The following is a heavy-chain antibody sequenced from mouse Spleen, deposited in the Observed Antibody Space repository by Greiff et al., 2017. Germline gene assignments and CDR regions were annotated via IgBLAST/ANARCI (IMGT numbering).Heavy chain of an antibody. CDR1: GFTFSDAW. V-gene: IGHV6-6*01. CDR3: TVTNWDGFAY. CDR2: IRNKANNHAT. D-gene: IGHD4-1*01. J-gene: IGHJ3*01. Sequence: EVMLVESGGGLVQPGGSMKLSCAASGFTFSDAWMDRVRQSPEKGLEWVAEIRNKANNHATYYAESVKGRFTISRDDSKSSVYLQMNSLRAEDTGIYYCTVTNWDGFAYWGQGTLVTVSA.